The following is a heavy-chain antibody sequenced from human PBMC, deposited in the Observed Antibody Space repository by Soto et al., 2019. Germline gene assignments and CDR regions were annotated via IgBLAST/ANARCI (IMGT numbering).Heavy chain of an antibody. V-gene: IGHV1-69*01. CDR1: GGTFSSYA. D-gene: IGHD3-22*01. J-gene: IGHJ4*02. CDR2: IIPIFGTA. Sequence: QVPLVQSGAEVKKPGSSVKVSCKASGGTFSSYAISWVRQAPGQGLEWMGGIIPIFGTANYAQKFQGRVTITADESTSTAYMELSSLRSEDTAVYYCARGTYYDSSGHASYFDYWGQGTLVTVSS. CDR3: ARGTYYDSSGHASYFDY.